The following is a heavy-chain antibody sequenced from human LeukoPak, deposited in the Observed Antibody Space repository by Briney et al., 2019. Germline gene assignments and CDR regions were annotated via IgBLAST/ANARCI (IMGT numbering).Heavy chain of an antibody. V-gene: IGHV3-74*01. J-gene: IGHJ4*02. Sequence: GGSLRLSCAASGFTFSDYWMHWVRHTPGKGLVWVSRISYDGGGTNYADSVKGRFIISRDNSKNTLYLQMNSLRAEDTAVYYCARGGGFDYWGQGTLVTVSS. CDR1: GFTFSDYW. CDR2: ISYDGGGT. D-gene: IGHD2-15*01. CDR3: ARGGGFDY.